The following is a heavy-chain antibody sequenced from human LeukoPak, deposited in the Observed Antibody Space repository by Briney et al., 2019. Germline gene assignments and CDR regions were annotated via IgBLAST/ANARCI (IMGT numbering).Heavy chain of an antibody. V-gene: IGHV3-53*01. CDR3: ARLRGNTMVEY. D-gene: IGHD3-10*01. CDR2: IYNAVT. J-gene: IGHJ4*02. Sequence: GGSLRLSCTGSGFAVSNNYMSWVRQAPGKGLEWVSLIYNAVTYADSVKGRFTISRDDSKNTLNLQMNSLRADDTAVYYCARLRGNTMVEYWGQGTLVTVSS. CDR1: GFAVSNNY.